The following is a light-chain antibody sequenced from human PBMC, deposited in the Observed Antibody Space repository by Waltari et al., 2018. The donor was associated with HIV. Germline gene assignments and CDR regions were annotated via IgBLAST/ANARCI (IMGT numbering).Light chain of an antibody. CDR3: TSYASGSTPCV. CDR1: RRDVGPYTY. J-gene: IGLJ1*01. V-gene: IGLV2-14*03. Sequence: SDLTQPASVSGSPGQSTTIPCTGTRRDVGPYTYVSWYQQHPAKAPKLIIYDVTKRPSGVPNRFSGSKSGNTASLTISGLRAEDEADYYCTSYASGSTPCVFGTGTKVTVL. CDR2: DVT.